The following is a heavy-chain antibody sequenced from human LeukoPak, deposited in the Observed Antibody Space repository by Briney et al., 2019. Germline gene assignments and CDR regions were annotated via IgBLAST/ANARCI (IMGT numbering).Heavy chain of an antibody. CDR2: IYYSGST. CDR3: ARRGSGWPYWYFDL. V-gene: IGHV4-59*08. CDR1: GGSISSYY. J-gene: IGHJ2*01. Sequence: SETLSLTCTVSGGSISSYYWSWIRQPPGQGLEWIGYIYYSGSTNYNPSLKSRVTISVDASKNQFSLKLSSVTAADTAVYYCARRGSGWPYWYFDLWGRGTLVTVSS. D-gene: IGHD6-19*01.